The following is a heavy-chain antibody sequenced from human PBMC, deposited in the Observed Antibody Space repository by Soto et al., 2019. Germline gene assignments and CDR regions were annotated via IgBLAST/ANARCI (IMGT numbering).Heavy chain of an antibody. V-gene: IGHV1-69*13. CDR3: ARVPGYSGYMFDY. D-gene: IGHD5-12*01. J-gene: IGHJ4*02. Sequence: SVKVSCKASGGTFSSYAISWVRQAPGQGLEWMGGIIPIFGTANYAQKFQGRVTITADESTSTAYMELSSLRSEDTAVYYCARVPGYSGYMFDYWGQGTLVTVSS. CDR2: IIPIFGTA. CDR1: GGTFSSYA.